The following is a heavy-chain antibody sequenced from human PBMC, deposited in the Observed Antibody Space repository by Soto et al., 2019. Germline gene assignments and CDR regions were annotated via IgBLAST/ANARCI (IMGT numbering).Heavy chain of an antibody. J-gene: IGHJ6*02. D-gene: IGHD1-26*01. V-gene: IGHV3-23*01. Sequence: GGSLRLSCAASGFTFSNYAMNWVRQAPGRGLEWVSAISASGTGTDYADSVKGRFTISRDNSKNTLYLQMNSLRAEDTAVYYCARERGKVVRKYYYGMDVWGQGTTVTVSS. CDR3: ARERGKVVRKYYYGMDV. CDR1: GFTFSNYA. CDR2: ISASGTGT.